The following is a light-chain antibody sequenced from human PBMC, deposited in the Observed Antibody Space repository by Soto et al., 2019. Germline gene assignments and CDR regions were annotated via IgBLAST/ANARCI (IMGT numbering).Light chain of an antibody. Sequence: QSGLTQPASVSGSPGQSITISCTGSSSDIGAYDYVSWYQQRPVKAPKLMIFDVTNRPSGVSDRFSGSKSGNTASLTISGLQTEDEADYYCSSYTSSSTPYVFGTGTKVTVL. V-gene: IGLV2-14*01. CDR3: SSYTSSSTPYV. CDR1: SSDIGAYDY. J-gene: IGLJ1*01. CDR2: DVT.